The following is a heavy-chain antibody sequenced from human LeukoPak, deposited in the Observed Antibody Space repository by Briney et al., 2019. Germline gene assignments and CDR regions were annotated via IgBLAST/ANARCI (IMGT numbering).Heavy chain of an antibody. CDR1: GGSISGYY. CDR2: IYYSGGT. V-gene: IGHV4-59*12. Sequence: SETLSLTCTVSGGSISGYYWSWIRQPPGKGLEWIGYIYYSGGTNYNPSLKSRVTISVDTSKNQFSLKLSSVTAADTAVYYCARGGYYGSGSSINWFDPWGQGTLVTVSS. CDR3: ARGGYYGSGSSINWFDP. D-gene: IGHD3-10*01. J-gene: IGHJ5*02.